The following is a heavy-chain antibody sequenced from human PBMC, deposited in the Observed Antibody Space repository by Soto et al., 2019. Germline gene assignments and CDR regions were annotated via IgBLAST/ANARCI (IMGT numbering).Heavy chain of an antibody. CDR2: IYYSGSS. V-gene: IGHV4-39*01. D-gene: IGHD5-12*01. Sequence: SETLSLTCTVSGGSISSSSYYWGWIRQPPGKGLEWIGSIYYSGSSYYNPSLKSRVTISVDTSKNQFSLKLSFVTAADTAVYYCARHDIVATTSTYSFDYWGQGTLVTVLL. CDR3: ARHDIVATTSTYSFDY. J-gene: IGHJ4*02. CDR1: GGSISSSSYY.